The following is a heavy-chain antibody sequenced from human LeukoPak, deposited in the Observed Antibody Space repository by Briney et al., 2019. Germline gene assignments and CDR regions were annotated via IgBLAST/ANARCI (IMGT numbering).Heavy chain of an antibody. CDR3: AREFAAAAHGWFDP. J-gene: IGHJ5*02. V-gene: IGHV3-33*01. CDR1: GFTFSSYG. Sequence: GGSLRLSCAASGFTFSSYGMHWVRQAPGKGLEWVAVIWYDGSNKYYADSVKGRFIISRDNSKNTLYLQMNSLRAEDTAVYYCAREFAAAAHGWFDPWGQGTLVTVSS. D-gene: IGHD6-13*01. CDR2: IWYDGSNK.